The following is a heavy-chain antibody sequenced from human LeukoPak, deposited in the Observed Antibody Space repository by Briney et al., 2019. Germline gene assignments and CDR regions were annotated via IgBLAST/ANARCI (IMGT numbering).Heavy chain of an antibody. D-gene: IGHD3-10*01. CDR2: FYYGGST. V-gene: IGHV4-59*08. Sequence: PSETLSLTCDVSGGSIGNYYWTWIRQPPGRGLEWIGYFYYGGSTNYNPSLKSRVTISVDKSKNQFSLKLSSVTAADTAVYYCARTRYYYNSRSYGAPYYFDYWGQGTLVTVSS. J-gene: IGHJ4*02. CDR1: GGSIGNYY. CDR3: ARTRYYYNSRSYGAPYYFDY.